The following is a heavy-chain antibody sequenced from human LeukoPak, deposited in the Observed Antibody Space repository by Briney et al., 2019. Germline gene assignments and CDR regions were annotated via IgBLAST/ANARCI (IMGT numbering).Heavy chain of an antibody. Sequence: PGGSLRLSCAASGFTFSSYWMHWVRQAPGKGLVWVSRISSDGSNTGYADSVKGRFTISRDDSKNTLYLQMNSLKTEDTAVYYCTTAGYSRYAGGQGTLVTVSS. CDR3: TTAGYSRYA. D-gene: IGHD6-13*01. V-gene: IGHV3-74*01. CDR1: GFTFSSYW. J-gene: IGHJ4*02. CDR2: ISSDGSNT.